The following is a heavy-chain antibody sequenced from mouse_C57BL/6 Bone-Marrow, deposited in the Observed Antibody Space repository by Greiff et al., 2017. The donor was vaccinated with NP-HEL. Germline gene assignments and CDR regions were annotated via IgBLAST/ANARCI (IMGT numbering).Heavy chain of an antibody. CDR2: IYPGSGST. D-gene: IGHD1-1*01. Sequence: QVQLQQPGAELVKPGASVTMSCKASGYTFTSYWITWVKQRPGQGLEWIGDIYPGSGSTNYNEQFKSKATLTVDTSSSTAYMQLSILTSEDSAVYYCARLFTTVVAAYYFDYWGQGTTLTVSS. V-gene: IGHV1-55*01. CDR1: GYTFTSYW. J-gene: IGHJ2*01. CDR3: ARLFTTVVAAYYFDY.